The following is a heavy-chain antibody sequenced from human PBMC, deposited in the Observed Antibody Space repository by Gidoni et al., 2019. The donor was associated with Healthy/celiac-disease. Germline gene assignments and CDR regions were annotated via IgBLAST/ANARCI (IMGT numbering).Heavy chain of an antibody. D-gene: IGHD3-22*01. J-gene: IGHJ4*02. CDR2: ISGSGGST. Sequence: EVQLLESGGGLVQPGGSLRLSCAASGFPFSSYAMSWVRQAPGKGLEWVSAISGSGGSTYYADSVKGRFTISRDNSKNTLYLQMNSLRAEDTAVYYCAIPEYYYDSSGYLVYWGQGTLVTVSS. CDR3: AIPEYYYDSSGYLVY. CDR1: GFPFSSYA. V-gene: IGHV3-23*01.